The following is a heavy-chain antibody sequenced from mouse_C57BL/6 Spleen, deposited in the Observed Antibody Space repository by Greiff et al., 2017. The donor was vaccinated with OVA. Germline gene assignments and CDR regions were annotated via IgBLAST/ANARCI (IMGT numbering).Heavy chain of an antibody. CDR1: GYTFASYW. Sequence: QVQLQQPGTELVKPGASVKLSCKASGYTFASYWMHWVKQRPGQGLEWIGNINPSNGGTNYNEKFKSKATRTVDKSSSAAYMQLSSLTSEDSAVYYCARWGTPGYFDVWGTGTTVTVSS. CDR3: ARWGTPGYFDV. J-gene: IGHJ1*03. V-gene: IGHV1-53*01. D-gene: IGHD2-14*01. CDR2: INPSNGGT.